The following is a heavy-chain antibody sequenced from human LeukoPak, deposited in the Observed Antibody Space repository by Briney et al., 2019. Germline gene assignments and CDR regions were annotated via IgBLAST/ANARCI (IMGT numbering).Heavy chain of an antibody. CDR1: GFTFTSSA. CDR3: ARDDGSGYSAFDI. Sequence: GASVKVSCKASGFTFTSSAMQWVRQARGQRLEWIGWIVVGSGNTNYALKFQERVTITRDMSTSTAYMEVSSLRSEDTAVYYCARDDGSGYSAFDIWGQGTMVTVSS. J-gene: IGHJ3*02. V-gene: IGHV1-58*02. CDR2: IVVGSGNT. D-gene: IGHD3-22*01.